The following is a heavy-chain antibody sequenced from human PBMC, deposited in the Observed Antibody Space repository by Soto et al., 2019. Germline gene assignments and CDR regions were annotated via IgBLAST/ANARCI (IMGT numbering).Heavy chain of an antibody. J-gene: IGHJ6*02. CDR1: GGSISSSSYY. Sequence: RQLQESCPGLVKPSETLSRTCTGSGGSISSSSYYWGWIRQPPGKWLEWIGSIYYSGSTYYNPSLKSRVTTSVETSKNQCARKLSSVTSADKAVYYCASIRCIGGSGYGDYYYGMDVWGPGTPVPVSS. CDR2: IYYSGST. V-gene: IGHV4-39*01. CDR3: ASIRCIGGSGYGDYYYGMDV. D-gene: IGHD2-15*01.